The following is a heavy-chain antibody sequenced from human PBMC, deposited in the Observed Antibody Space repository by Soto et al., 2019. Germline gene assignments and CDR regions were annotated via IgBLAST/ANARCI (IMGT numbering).Heavy chain of an antibody. Sequence: VQRVESGGGVVQPGRSLRLSCAASGFTFSDYAMHWVRQAPGKGLEWAAVVSHDGRNTHYADSVKGRFTISRDSSKNTVSLEMTSLRAEDTAVYYCAKGGRQWLVTSDFNYWGQGALVTVSS. J-gene: IGHJ4*02. D-gene: IGHD6-19*01. CDR2: VSHDGRNT. CDR3: AKGGRQWLVTSDFNY. V-gene: IGHV3-30*18. CDR1: GFTFSDYA.